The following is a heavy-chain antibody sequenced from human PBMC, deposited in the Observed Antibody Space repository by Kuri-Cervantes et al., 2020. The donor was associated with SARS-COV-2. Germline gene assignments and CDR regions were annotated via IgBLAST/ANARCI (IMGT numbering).Heavy chain of an antibody. CDR3: ARDGSGSYSRFDP. V-gene: IGHV3-30-3*01. D-gene: IGHD1-26*01. Sequence: GESLKISCAASGFTFSSYAMHWVRQAPGKGLEWVAVISYDGSNKYYADSVKGRFTISRDNSKNTLYLQMNSLRAEDTAVYYCARDGSGSYSRFDPWGQGTLVTVSS. CDR1: GFTFSSYA. CDR2: ISYDGSNK. J-gene: IGHJ5*02.